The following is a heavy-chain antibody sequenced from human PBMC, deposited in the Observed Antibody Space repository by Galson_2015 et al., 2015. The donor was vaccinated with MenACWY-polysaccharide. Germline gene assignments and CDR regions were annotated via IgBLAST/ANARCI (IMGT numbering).Heavy chain of an antibody. CDR2: ISWNSGSI. V-gene: IGHV3-9*01. J-gene: IGHJ6*02. CDR3: AKDAYYYGMDV. Sequence: SLRLSCAASGFTFDDYATHWVRQAPGKGLEWVSGISWNSGSIGYADSVKGRFTISRDNGKNFLYLQMNSLRVEDTALYYCAKDAYYYGMDVWGQGTTVTVS. CDR1: GFTFDDYA.